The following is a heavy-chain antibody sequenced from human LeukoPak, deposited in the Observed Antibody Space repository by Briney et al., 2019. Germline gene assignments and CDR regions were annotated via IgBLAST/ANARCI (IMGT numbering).Heavy chain of an antibody. D-gene: IGHD2-15*01. Sequence: SETLSLTCTVSGGSISSSSYYWGWIRQPPGKGLEWIGSIYYSGSTYYNPSLNSRVTISVDTSKNQFSLKLSSVTAADTAVYYCARHEIAIVVVGGAFDIWGQGTMVTVSS. CDR3: ARHEIAIVVVGGAFDI. J-gene: IGHJ3*02. CDR1: GGSISSSSYY. V-gene: IGHV4-39*01. CDR2: IYYSGST.